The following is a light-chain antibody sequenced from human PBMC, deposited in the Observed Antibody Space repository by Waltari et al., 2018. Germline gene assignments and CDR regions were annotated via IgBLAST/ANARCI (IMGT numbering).Light chain of an antibody. J-gene: IGKJ2*01. Sequence: DIVLTQSPANLSLSPGEGATLSCRASKSVSTFLAWYQQKPGPAPRLLIYNASNRATGIPARFSCSGSVTDFTLSISSLDPEDFALYYCQQRYNWPYTFGQGTKLEIK. CDR3: QQRYNWPYT. CDR1: KSVSTF. V-gene: IGKV3-11*01. CDR2: NAS.